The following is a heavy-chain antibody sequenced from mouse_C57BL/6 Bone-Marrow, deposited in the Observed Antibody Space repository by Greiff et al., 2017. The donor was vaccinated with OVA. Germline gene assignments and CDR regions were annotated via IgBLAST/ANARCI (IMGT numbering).Heavy chain of an antibody. J-gene: IGHJ2*01. CDR1: GYTFTSYW. V-gene: IGHV1-55*01. D-gene: IGHD1-1*01. CDR2: IYPGSGST. Sequence: QVQLQQPGAELVKPGASVKMSCKASGYTFTSYWITWVKQRPGQGLEWIGDIYPGSGSTNYNEKFKSKATLTVDTSSSTAYMQLSGLTSEDSAVYYCANYSGSSYLYYFDYWGQGTTLTVSS. CDR3: ANYSGSSYLYYFDY.